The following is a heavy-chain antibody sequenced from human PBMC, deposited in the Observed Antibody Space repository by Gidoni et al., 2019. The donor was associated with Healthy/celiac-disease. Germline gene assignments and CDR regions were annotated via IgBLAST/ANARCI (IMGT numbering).Heavy chain of an antibody. CDR3: ARERILRYFDWVTEHWFDP. Sequence: QVQLVQSGAEVKKPGASVKVSCKASGSTFTGYYMHWVRQAPGQGLEWMGWINPNSGGTNYAQKFQGWVTMTRDTSISTAYMELSRLRSDDTAVYYCARERILRYFDWVTEHWFDPWGQGTLVTVSS. CDR1: GSTFTGYY. CDR2: INPNSGGT. V-gene: IGHV1-2*04. J-gene: IGHJ5*02. D-gene: IGHD3-9*01.